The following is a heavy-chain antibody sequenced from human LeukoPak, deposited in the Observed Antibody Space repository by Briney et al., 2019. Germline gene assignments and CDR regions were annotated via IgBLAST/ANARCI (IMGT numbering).Heavy chain of an antibody. CDR2: IYYSGST. J-gene: IGHJ4*02. CDR1: GGSISSYY. D-gene: IGHD3-22*01. Sequence: SETLSLTCTVSGGSISSYYWSWIRQPPGKGLEWIGYIYYSGSTNYNPSLKSRVTISVDTSKNQFSLKLSSVTAADTAVYYCARGGNYYDSSGYYYFDYWGQGTLVTVSP. CDR3: ARGGNYYDSSGYYYFDY. V-gene: IGHV4-59*01.